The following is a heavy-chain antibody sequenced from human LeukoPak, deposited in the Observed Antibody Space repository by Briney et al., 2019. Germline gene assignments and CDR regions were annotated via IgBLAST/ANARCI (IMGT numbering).Heavy chain of an antibody. Sequence: QTGGSLRLSCAAPGFTFSSYWMGWVRQAPGKGLEWVANIKQDGSEKYYVDSVKGRFTISRDNAKNSLYLQMNSLRAEDTAVYYCARDKSLWFGELLGPIDYWGQGTLVTVSS. J-gene: IGHJ4*02. D-gene: IGHD3-10*01. CDR1: GFTFSSYW. CDR2: IKQDGSEK. V-gene: IGHV3-7*01. CDR3: ARDKSLWFGELLGPIDY.